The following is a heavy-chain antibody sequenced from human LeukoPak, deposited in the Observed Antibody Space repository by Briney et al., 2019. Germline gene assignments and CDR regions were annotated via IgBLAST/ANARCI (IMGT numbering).Heavy chain of an antibody. CDR3: AVLPHIAVAGTFDY. J-gene: IGHJ4*02. V-gene: IGHV4-34*01. Sequence: SETLSLTCAVYGGSFSGYYWSWIRQPPGKGLEWIGEINHSGSTNYNPSLKSRVTISVDTSKNQFSLKLSSVTAADTAVYYCAVLPHIAVAGTFDYWGQGTLVTVSS. D-gene: IGHD6-19*01. CDR1: GGSFSGYY. CDR2: INHSGST.